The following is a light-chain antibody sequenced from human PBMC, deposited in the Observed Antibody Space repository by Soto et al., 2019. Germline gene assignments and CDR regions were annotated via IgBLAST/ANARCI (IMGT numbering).Light chain of an antibody. Sequence: QSVLTQPPSVSGAPGQRVTISCTGSGSNIGAGYDVHWYQQLPGTAPKLLIFANINRPSGVPDRFSGSKSGTSTSLAITGVRAGDGAGYYCRSYGSSRSGYVLGTGSKGTVL. CDR1: GSNIGAGYD. J-gene: IGLJ1*01. CDR3: RSYGSSRSGYV. V-gene: IGLV1-40*01. CDR2: ANI.